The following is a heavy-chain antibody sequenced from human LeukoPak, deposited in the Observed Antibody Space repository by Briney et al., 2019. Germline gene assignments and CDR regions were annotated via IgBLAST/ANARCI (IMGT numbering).Heavy chain of an antibody. Sequence: SVTVSCKASGYTFTSYGISWVRQAPGQGLEWMGGIIPIFGTANYAQKFQGRVTITADESTSTAYMELSSLRSEDTAVYYCARDSDNDYSNWFDPWGQGTLVTVSS. CDR3: ARDSDNDYSNWFDP. CDR2: IIPIFGTA. CDR1: GYTFTSYG. D-gene: IGHD4-11*01. V-gene: IGHV1-69*13. J-gene: IGHJ5*02.